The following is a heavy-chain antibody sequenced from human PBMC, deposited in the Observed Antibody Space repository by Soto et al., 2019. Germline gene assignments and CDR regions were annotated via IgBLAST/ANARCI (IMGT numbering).Heavy chain of an antibody. V-gene: IGHV4-39*01. CDR2: IYYSGST. Sequence: ETLSLTCSVSGGSISSSSYFWGWIRQPPGKGLEWIGSIYYSGSTYYNPSLKSRVTVSVDTSKNQFSLKLSSVIAADTAVYYCARHPSDFWFDPWGQGTLVTGSS. CDR3: ARHPSDFWFDP. J-gene: IGHJ5*02. CDR1: GGSISSSSYF. D-gene: IGHD2-21*02.